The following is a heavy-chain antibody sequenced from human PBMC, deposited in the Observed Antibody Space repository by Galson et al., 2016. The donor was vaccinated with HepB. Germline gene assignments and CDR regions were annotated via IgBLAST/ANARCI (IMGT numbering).Heavy chain of an antibody. CDR2: IYYSGSP. CDR3: ARVPYSSSWYSDY. D-gene: IGHD6-13*01. Sequence: GWIRQPPGKGLECIGTIYYSGSPYYNPSLKSRVTISIDTSQNQFSLKLSSVTAADTAVYCCARVPYSSSWYSDYWGQGTLVTVSS. V-gene: IGHV4-39*07. J-gene: IGHJ4*02.